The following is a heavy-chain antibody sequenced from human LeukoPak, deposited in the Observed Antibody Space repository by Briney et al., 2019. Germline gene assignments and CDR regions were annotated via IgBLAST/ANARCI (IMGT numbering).Heavy chain of an antibody. V-gene: IGHV3-23*01. CDR2: ISGSGGST. CDR3: AKDLHYDSSEGYTD. D-gene: IGHD3-22*01. Sequence: GGSLRLSCAASGFTFSSYGMSWVRQAPGKGLEWVSAISGSGGSTYYADSVKGRFTISRDNSKNTLYLQMNSLRAEDTAVYYCAKDLHYDSSEGYTDRGQGTLVTVSS. CDR1: GFTFSSYG. J-gene: IGHJ4*02.